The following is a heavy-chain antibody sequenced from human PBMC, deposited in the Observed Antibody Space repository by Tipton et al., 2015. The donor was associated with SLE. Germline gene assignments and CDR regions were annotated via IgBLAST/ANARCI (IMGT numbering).Heavy chain of an antibody. CDR3: ARKVNGQRWLQWGAFDI. CDR1: GGSINSGGYS. D-gene: IGHD5-24*01. CDR2: IYHDGST. Sequence: TLSLTCAVSGGSINSGGYSWSWIRQPPGKGLEWIGYIYHDGSTNYNPSLKSRVTISVDTSKNQFSLKLSSVTAADTAVYYCARKVNGQRWLQWGAFDIWGQGTMVTVSS. V-gene: IGHV4-30-2*02. J-gene: IGHJ3*02.